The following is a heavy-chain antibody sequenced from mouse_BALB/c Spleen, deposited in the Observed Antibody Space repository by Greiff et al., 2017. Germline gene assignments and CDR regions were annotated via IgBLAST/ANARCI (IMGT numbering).Heavy chain of an antibody. J-gene: IGHJ4*01. CDR2: ISTYYGNT. CDR1: GYTFTDYA. CDR3: ARTDFYAMDY. V-gene: IGHV1-67*01. Sequence: VQLQQSGPELVRPGVSVKISCKGSGYTFTDYAMHWVKQSHAKSLEWIGVISTYYGNTNYNQKFKGKATMAVDKSSSTAYMELARLTSEDTAIYCCARTDFYAMDYWGQGTSVTVSS.